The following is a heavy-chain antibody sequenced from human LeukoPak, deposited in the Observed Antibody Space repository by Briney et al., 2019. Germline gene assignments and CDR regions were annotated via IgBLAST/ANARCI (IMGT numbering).Heavy chain of an antibody. Sequence: PGRSLRLSCAASGFTFSSYGMHWVRQAPGKGLEWLAVIWYDGSNKYYADSVKGRFTISRDNSKNTLYLQMTSLRAEDTAVYYCVGSGCDYIAYYGMDVWGKATTGTVSS. CDR3: VGSGCDYIAYYGMDV. CDR2: IWYDGSNK. D-gene: IGHD5-12*01. CDR1: GFTFSSYG. V-gene: IGHV3-33*01. J-gene: IGHJ6*04.